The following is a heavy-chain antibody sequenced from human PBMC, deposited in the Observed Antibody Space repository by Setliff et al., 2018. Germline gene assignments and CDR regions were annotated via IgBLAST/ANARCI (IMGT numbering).Heavy chain of an antibody. CDR1: GYIFTDYG. D-gene: IGHD2-8*01. J-gene: IGHJ4*02. CDR3: SRLVRFCTRTTCQRLSGDDF. Sequence: ASVKVSCKASGYIFTDYGVSWVRQAPGQGLEWVGWISPHNGKTYYAPKFQDRITMTADTSTNTAYMELRSLISDDTAVYYCSRLVRFCTRTTCQRLSGDDFWGQGTLVTVSS. CDR2: ISPHNGKT. V-gene: IGHV1-18*01.